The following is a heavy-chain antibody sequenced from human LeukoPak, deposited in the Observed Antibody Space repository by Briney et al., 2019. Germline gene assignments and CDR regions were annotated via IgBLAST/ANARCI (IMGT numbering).Heavy chain of an antibody. V-gene: IGHV4-34*01. J-gene: IGHJ5*02. CDR1: GGSFSGYY. CDR3: ARRGRGYCSGGSCYRFDP. D-gene: IGHD2-15*01. CDR2: INHSGST. Sequence: SETLSLTCAVYGGSFSGYYWSWIRQPPGKGLEWIGEINHSGSTNYNPSLKSRVTISGDRSKNQFSLKLSSVTAADTAVYYCARRGRGYCSGGSCYRFDPWGQGTLVTVSS.